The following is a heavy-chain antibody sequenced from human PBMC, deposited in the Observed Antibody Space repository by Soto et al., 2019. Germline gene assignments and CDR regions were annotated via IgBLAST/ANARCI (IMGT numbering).Heavy chain of an antibody. V-gene: IGHV3-23*01. J-gene: IGHJ5*02. D-gene: IGHD5-12*01. CDR3: AKDQAGGWISHGYDH. Sequence: EVHLLQSGGDLVQPGGSLRLSCVASGFTFSGYAMSWVRQAPGKGLEWVSGISNSGGSTLYADSVKGRFTISRDNSENKLYLQTNSLKAEDTEVYFCAKDQAGGWISHGYDHWGQGYRVAVSA. CDR2: ISNSGGST. CDR1: GFTFSGYA.